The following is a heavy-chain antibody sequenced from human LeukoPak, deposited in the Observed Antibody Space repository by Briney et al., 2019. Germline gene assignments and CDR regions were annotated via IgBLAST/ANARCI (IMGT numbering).Heavy chain of an antibody. V-gene: IGHV1-8*03. CDR3: ARGSGYCTNGVCPARGYFDY. D-gene: IGHD2-8*01. CDR2: MNPNSGNT. CDR1: GYTFTGYY. J-gene: IGHJ4*02. Sequence: ASVKVSCKASGYTFTGYYMHWVRQAPGQGLEWMGWMNPNSGNTGYAQKFQGRVTITRNTSISTAYMELSSLRSEDTAVYYCARGSGYCTNGVCPARGYFDYWGQGTLVTVSS.